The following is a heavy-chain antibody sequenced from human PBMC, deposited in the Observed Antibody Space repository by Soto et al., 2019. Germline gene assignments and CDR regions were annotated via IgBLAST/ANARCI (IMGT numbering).Heavy chain of an antibody. V-gene: IGHV3-21*01. CDR2: ISSSSSYI. CDR3: AKDSIPYSSSYDLDH. CDR1: GFTFSSYS. Sequence: SGGSLRLSCAASGFTFSSYSMNWVRQAPGKGLEWVSSISSSSSYIYYADSVKGRFTISRDNAKNSLYLQMNSLRAEDTAVYYCAKDSIPYSSSYDLDHWGRGALVPVSS. J-gene: IGHJ4*02. D-gene: IGHD6-6*01.